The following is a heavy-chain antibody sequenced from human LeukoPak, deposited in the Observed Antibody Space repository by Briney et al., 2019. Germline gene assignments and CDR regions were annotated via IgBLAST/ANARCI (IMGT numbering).Heavy chain of an antibody. CDR3: ARELGGTKTGGFDI. Sequence: PGGSLRLSCAASGFSFCYHDMHWVRQAPGKGLEFVSSIGADGDRTFYANSVKGRFTISRDNSKGTMYLQMGALRPEDLAVYYCARELGGTKTGGFDIWGQGTVVTVSS. D-gene: IGHD1-14*01. J-gene: IGHJ3*02. V-gene: IGHV3-64*01. CDR2: IGADGDRT. CDR1: GFSFCYHD.